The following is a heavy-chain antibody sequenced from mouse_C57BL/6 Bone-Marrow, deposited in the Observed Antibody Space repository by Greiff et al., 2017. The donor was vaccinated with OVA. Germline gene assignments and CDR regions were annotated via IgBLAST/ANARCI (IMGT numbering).Heavy chain of an antibody. Sequence: QVQLQQPGAELVKPGASVKLSCKASGYTFTSYWMQWVQQRPGQGLELIGEIDPSDSYTNYNQKFKGKATLTVDTSSSTAYMQLSSLTSEDSAVYYCAPIYYGNSYWYFDVWGTGTTVTVSS. V-gene: IGHV1-50*01. D-gene: IGHD2-1*01. CDR3: APIYYGNSYWYFDV. CDR2: IDPSDSYT. J-gene: IGHJ1*03. CDR1: GYTFTSYW.